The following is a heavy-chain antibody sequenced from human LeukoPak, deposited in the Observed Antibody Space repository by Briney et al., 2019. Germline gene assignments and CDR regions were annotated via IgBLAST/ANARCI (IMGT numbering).Heavy chain of an antibody. Sequence: SETLSLTCTVSGGSISGYYWSWIRQPPGKGLEWIGYIYYSGSTSYNPSLKSRVTISVDTSKNQFSLKLSSVTAADTAVYYCARESGAGYNSYYYYGMDVWGQGTTVTVSS. CDR2: IYYSGST. J-gene: IGHJ6*02. V-gene: IGHV4-59*01. CDR1: GGSISGYY. D-gene: IGHD5-24*01. CDR3: ARESGAGYNSYYYYGMDV.